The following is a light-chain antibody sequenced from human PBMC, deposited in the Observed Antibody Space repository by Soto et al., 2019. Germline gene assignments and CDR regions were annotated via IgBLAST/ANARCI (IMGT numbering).Light chain of an antibody. Sequence: EIVVTQSPASLSVSPGERATLSCRASQSVGSNLAWYQQKPGQAPRLLIYGASTRATGIPARFSGSGSGTEFTLTISSLQSEDFAVYYCQQYNNWPGTFGQGTKVDI. V-gene: IGKV3-15*01. CDR3: QQYNNWPGT. J-gene: IGKJ1*01. CDR1: QSVGSN. CDR2: GAS.